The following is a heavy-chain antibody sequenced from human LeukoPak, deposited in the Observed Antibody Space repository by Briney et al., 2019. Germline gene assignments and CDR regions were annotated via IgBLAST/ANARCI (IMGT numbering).Heavy chain of an antibody. CDR1: GFTFSSYE. V-gene: IGHV3-48*03. CDR2: ISSSGSTI. CDR3: AKGDYDFWSGYSGGGIGY. Sequence: GGSLRLSCAASGFTFSSYEMNWVRQAPGKGLEWVSYISSSGSTIYYADSVKGRFTISRDNAKNSLYLQMNSLRAEDTAVYYCAKGDYDFWSGYSGGGIGYWGQGTLVTVSS. D-gene: IGHD3-3*01. J-gene: IGHJ4*02.